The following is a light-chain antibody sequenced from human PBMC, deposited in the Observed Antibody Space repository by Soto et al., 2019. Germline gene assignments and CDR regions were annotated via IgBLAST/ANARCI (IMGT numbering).Light chain of an antibody. Sequence: VLWQSPGRLSLSPGESATLXXRASQSVPSTYFAWYQQKSGQPPRXXISGTSNRATGIPDRFSGSGSGRDFTLTISRLEPEDFAVYFCQQFGNSPWTFGQGTKVDIK. CDR2: GTS. CDR3: QQFGNSPWT. CDR1: QSVPSTY. V-gene: IGKV3-20*01. J-gene: IGKJ1*01.